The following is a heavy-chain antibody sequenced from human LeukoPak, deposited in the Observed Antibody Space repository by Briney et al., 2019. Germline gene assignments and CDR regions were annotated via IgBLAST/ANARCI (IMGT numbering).Heavy chain of an antibody. CDR3: ARDQEAFDY. J-gene: IGHJ4*02. CDR1: GYTFTNYT. Sequence: RASVKVSCKASGYTFTNYTIIWVRQAPGQGLEWMGMIYPRDGSTSYAQKFQGRVTVTRDTSMSTVHMELSGLRSEDTAVYYCARDQEAFDYWGQGTLVTVSS. V-gene: IGHV1-46*01. CDR2: IYPRDGST.